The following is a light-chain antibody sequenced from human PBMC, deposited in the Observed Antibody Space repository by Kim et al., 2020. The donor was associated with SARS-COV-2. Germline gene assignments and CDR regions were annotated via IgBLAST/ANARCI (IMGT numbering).Light chain of an antibody. J-gene: IGLJ1*01. Sequence: PGKTARITCWGNNIGSKSVHWYQQKPGQAPVLVIYYDSDRPSGIPERFSGSNSGNTATLTISRVEAGDEADYYCQVWDSSSDRNYVFGTGTKVTVL. CDR1: NIGSKS. CDR3: QVWDSSSDRNYV. CDR2: YDS. V-gene: IGLV3-21*04.